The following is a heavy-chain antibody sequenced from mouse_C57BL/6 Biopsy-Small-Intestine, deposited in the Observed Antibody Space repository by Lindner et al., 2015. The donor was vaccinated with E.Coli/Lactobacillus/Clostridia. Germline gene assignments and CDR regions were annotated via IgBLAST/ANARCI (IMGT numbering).Heavy chain of an antibody. CDR2: IFPSSGAT. V-gene: IGHV1-56*01. J-gene: IGHJ1*01. Sequence: SVKVSCKASGYTFIGHYLHWVRQAPGQGLEWLGWIFPSSGATHYALKFQGRVTMTRETSITTAYLEMSGLTSDDTAVYYCAKDRLNLDGIDFWGQGTTVTVSS. CDR1: GYTFIGHY. D-gene: IGHD1-3*01. CDR3: AKDRLNLDGIDF.